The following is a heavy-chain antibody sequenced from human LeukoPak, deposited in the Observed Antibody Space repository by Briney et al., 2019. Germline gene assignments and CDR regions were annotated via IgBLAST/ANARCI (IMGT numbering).Heavy chain of an antibody. Sequence: SETLSLTCTVSGGSISSYYWSWIRQSPGKGLEWIGYIYYSGSTNYNPSLKSRVTISVDTSKNQFSLKLSSVTAADTAVYYCARRRGYSYSDAFDIWGQGTMVTVSS. D-gene: IGHD5-18*01. CDR1: GGSISSYY. CDR3: ARRRGYSYSDAFDI. J-gene: IGHJ3*02. V-gene: IGHV4-59*01. CDR2: IYYSGST.